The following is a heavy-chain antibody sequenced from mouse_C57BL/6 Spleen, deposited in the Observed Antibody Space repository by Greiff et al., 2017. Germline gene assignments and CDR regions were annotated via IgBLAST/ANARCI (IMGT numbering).Heavy chain of an antibody. V-gene: IGHV1-4*01. J-gene: IGHJ2*01. Sequence: QVQLQQSGAELARPGASVKMSCKASGYTFTSYTMHWVKQRPGQVLEWIGYINPSSGFTKYNQKFKDKATLTAEKSSNTAYMQLSSLTSEDSAVYYGERGGGSSSFDYWGQGTTLTVSA. CDR1: GYTFTSYT. D-gene: IGHD1-1*01. CDR3: ERGGGSSSFDY. CDR2: INPSSGFT.